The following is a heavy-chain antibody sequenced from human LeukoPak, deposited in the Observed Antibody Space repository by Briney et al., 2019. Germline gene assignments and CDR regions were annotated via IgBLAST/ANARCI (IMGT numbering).Heavy chain of an antibody. V-gene: IGHV4-59*08. CDR3: ARLGSSGYSGIDY. CDR1: GGSISSYY. D-gene: IGHD3-22*01. J-gene: IGHJ4*02. CDR2: TYYSGST. Sequence: SETLSLTCTVSGGSISSYYWSWIRQPPGKGLEWIGYTYYSGSTNYNPSLKSRVTISVDTSKNQFSLKLSSVTAADTAVYYCARLGSSGYSGIDYWGQGTLVTVSS.